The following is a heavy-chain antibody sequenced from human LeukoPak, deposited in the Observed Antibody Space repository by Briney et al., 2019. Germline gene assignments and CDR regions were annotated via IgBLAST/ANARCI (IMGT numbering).Heavy chain of an antibody. CDR3: AKAKYYYDSSGYYPFDY. Sequence: GGSLRPSCAASGFTFSSYAMSWVRQAPGKGLEWVSAISGSGGSTYYADSVKGRFTISRDNSKNTLYLQMNSLRAEDTAVYYCAKAKYYYDSSGYYPFDYWGQGTLVTVSS. J-gene: IGHJ4*02. V-gene: IGHV3-23*01. D-gene: IGHD3-22*01. CDR2: ISGSGGST. CDR1: GFTFSSYA.